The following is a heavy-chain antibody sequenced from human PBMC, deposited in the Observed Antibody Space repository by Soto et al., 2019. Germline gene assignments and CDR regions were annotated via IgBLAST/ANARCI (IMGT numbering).Heavy chain of an antibody. Sequence: QVHLQESGQGWVKLPETFPSTSMVSVGTTGGYSGPWFRHPAGKGLEWIGRIYSSGNTKYNPSLQSRVTMSLDTSNNQFSLRLTSVTAADTAVYYCARGQRFSDWFDPWGQGTLVTVSS. CDR1: VGTTGGYS. CDR3: ARGQRFSDWFDP. V-gene: IGHV4-4*07. D-gene: IGHD3-3*01. CDR2: IYSSGNT. J-gene: IGHJ5*02.